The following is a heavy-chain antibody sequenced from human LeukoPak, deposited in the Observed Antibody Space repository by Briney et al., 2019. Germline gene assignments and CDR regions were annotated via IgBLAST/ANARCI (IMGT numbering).Heavy chain of an antibody. CDR1: GFTFSTYG. CDR3: ARVRGYDYVWGSYRYPYYFDY. V-gene: IGHV3-53*01. J-gene: IGHJ4*02. Sequence: GGTLRLSCAASGFTFSTYGMSWVRQAPGKGLEWVSVIYSGGSTYYADSVKGRFTISRDNSKNTLYLQMNSLRAEDTAVYYCARVRGYDYVWGSYRYPYYFDYWGQGTLVTVSS. CDR2: IYSGGST. D-gene: IGHD3-16*02.